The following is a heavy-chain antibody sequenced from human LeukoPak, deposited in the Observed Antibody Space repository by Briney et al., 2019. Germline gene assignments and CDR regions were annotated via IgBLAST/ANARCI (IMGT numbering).Heavy chain of an antibody. V-gene: IGHV3-7*01. CDR2: IKQAGSEI. CDR1: GFTFSSFW. Sequence: PGGSLRLSCAAAGFTFSSFWMSWVRQAPGKGLEWVANIKQAGSEIYYVDSVKGRFTISRDNAKNSLYLQMSSLRAEDTAVYYCARAYDYDFWSGYAFDIWGQGTMVTVSS. CDR3: ARAYDYDFWSGYAFDI. J-gene: IGHJ3*02. D-gene: IGHD3-3*01.